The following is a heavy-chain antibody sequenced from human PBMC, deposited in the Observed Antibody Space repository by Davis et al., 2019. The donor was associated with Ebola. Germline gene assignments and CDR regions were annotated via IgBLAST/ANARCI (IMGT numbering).Heavy chain of an antibody. CDR3: AREAFMVQGVTSRPWGMDV. J-gene: IGHJ6*02. V-gene: IGHV3-33*08. Sequence: GESLKISCAASGFTFSSYGMHWVRQAPGKGLEWVAVIWYDGSNKYYAEPVKGRFTISRDNSKNTLYLQMNSLRAEDTAVYYCAREAFMVQGVTSRPWGMDVWGQGTTVTVSS. D-gene: IGHD3-10*01. CDR2: IWYDGSNK. CDR1: GFTFSSYG.